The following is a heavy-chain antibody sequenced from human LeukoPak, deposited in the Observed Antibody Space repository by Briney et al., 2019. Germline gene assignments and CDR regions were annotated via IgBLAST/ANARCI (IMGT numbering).Heavy chain of an antibody. D-gene: IGHD4-17*01. Sequence: ASVKVSCKASGYTFTSYDISWVRQATGQGLEWMGWLNPNSGNTGYAQKFQGRVTMTRNTSISTAYMYLSSLRSEDTAVYYCATQAYGDYVWFDPWGQGTLVTVSS. CDR1: GYTFTSYD. CDR2: LNPNSGNT. CDR3: ATQAYGDYVWFDP. J-gene: IGHJ5*02. V-gene: IGHV1-8*01.